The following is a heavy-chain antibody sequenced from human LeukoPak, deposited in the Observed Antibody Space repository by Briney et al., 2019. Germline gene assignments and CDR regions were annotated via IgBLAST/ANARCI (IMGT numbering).Heavy chain of an antibody. J-gene: IGHJ4*02. CDR2: ITSSSSSI. V-gene: IGHV3-48*02. Sequence: PGGSLRLSCAASGFPFSSYAVNWVRQAPGKGLDWVSYITSSSSSIYYADSVKGRFTISRDNAKNSLYLQMNSLRDEDTAVYYCARDALGGFDYWGQGTLVTVSS. CDR3: ARDALGGFDY. CDR1: GFPFSSYA. D-gene: IGHD3-10*01.